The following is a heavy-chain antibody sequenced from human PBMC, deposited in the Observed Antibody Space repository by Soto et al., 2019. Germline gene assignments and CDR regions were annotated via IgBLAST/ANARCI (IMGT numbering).Heavy chain of an antibody. V-gene: IGHV1-69*02. D-gene: IGHD3-3*01. CDR3: SIYVITTRVDAFEL. CDR1: GGTFSTYI. CDR2: ILHITDIT. Sequence: QVQLVQSGAEVRKPGSSVKVSCKAPGGTFSTYIISWVRQAPGHGLEWMGRILHITDITNYVQKLQGRVTVSVERATITADIVLTSLNSDDSAVYDGSIYVITTRVDAFELWGQGTMVTVSS. J-gene: IGHJ3*01.